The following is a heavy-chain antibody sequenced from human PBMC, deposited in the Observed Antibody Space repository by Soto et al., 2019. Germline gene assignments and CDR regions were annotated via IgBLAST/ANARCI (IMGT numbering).Heavy chain of an antibody. CDR1: GYSFITYW. CDR2: IYPRDSDT. CDR3: ARQIYDSDTGPNFQYYFDS. J-gene: IGHJ4*02. Sequence: GESLKISCKGSGYSFITYWIGWVRQMPGKGLEWMGIIYPRDSDTRYSPSFEGQVTMSVDKSISTAHLQWSSLKASDTAMYYCARQIYDSDTGPNFQYYFDSWGQGTPVTVSS. V-gene: IGHV5-51*01. D-gene: IGHD3-22*01.